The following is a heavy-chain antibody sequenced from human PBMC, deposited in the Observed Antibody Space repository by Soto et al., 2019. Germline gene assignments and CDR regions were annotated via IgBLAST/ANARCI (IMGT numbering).Heavy chain of an antibody. V-gene: IGHV1-18*04. CDR3: ARARYCSSPSGFNWFAP. J-gene: IGHJ5*02. Sequence: GASVKVSCKASGYTFTSYGISWVRQAPGQGLEWMGGISAYDGNTNYAQKLQGRVTMTTDTSTSTAYMEMRSLGSDHTPVYYCARARYCSSPSGFNWFAPWGQGTLVTLSS. D-gene: IGHD2-2*01. CDR1: GYTFTSYG. CDR2: ISAYDGNT.